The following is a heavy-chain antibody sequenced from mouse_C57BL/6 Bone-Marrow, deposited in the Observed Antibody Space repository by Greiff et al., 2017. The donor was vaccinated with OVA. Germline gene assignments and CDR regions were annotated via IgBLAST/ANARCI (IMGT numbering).Heavy chain of an antibody. J-gene: IGHJ3*01. Sequence: EVQLQQSGPELVKPGASVKIPCKASGYTFTDYNMDWVKQSHGKSLEWIGDINPNNGGTNYNQKFKGKATLTVDKSSSTAYMELRSLTSVDTAVYYCSTGQLRLRPFAYWGQGTLVTVSA. CDR2: INPNNGGT. CDR1: GYTFTDYN. CDR3: STGQLRLRPFAY. V-gene: IGHV1-18*01. D-gene: IGHD3-2*02.